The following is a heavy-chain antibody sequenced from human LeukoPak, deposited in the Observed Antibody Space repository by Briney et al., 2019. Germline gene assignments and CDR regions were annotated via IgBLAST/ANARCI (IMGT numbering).Heavy chain of an antibody. J-gene: IGHJ4*02. D-gene: IGHD3-10*01. CDR3: AGDPRGFGEYRQFDY. Sequence: GGSLRLSCAASGFTFSSYGMHWVRQAPGKGLEWVAVIWYDGTNKYYEDSVTGRFTISRDNSKNTLYLQMNSLRAEDTAVYYCAGDPRGFGEYRQFDYWGQGTLVTVSS. CDR2: IWYDGTNK. V-gene: IGHV3-33*01. CDR1: GFTFSSYG.